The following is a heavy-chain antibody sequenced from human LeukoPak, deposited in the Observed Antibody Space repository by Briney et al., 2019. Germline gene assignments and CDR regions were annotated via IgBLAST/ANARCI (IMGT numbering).Heavy chain of an antibody. CDR2: ISYDGSNK. V-gene: IGHV3-30*04. Sequence: GGSLRLSCAASGFTFNNYAMHWVRQAPGKGLDWVAVISYDGSNKYYADSVQGRFTISRDNSKNTLFLQMNSLRAEDTAVYYCARDLNFGYYCMDVWGKGTTVTVSS. D-gene: IGHD3-3*01. J-gene: IGHJ6*03. CDR3: ARDLNFGYYCMDV. CDR1: GFTFNNYA.